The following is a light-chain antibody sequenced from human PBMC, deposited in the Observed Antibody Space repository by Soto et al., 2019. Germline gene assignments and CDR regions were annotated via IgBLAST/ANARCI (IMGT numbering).Light chain of an antibody. Sequence: DIQMTQSPSTLSASVGDRVTITCRASQSISSSLAWYQQKPGKAPKLLIYKASSLESGVPSRFSGSGSGTEFTLTISSLQPDDFATYYCQQYNRYSNTFGQGTKLEIK. CDR1: QSISSS. CDR2: KAS. V-gene: IGKV1-5*03. CDR3: QQYNRYSNT. J-gene: IGKJ2*01.